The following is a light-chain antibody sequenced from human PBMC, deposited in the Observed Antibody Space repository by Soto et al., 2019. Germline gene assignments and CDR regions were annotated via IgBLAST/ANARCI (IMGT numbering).Light chain of an antibody. CDR3: QQYGSSPRT. Sequence: IQMTQSPSTLSASVGDTVTITCRASQSISVSLAWYQQKPGKAPNLLIYDASTLQSGVPSRFSGSGSGTDFTLTISRLEPEDFAVYYCQQYGSSPRTFGQGTKVDIK. V-gene: IGKV1-5*01. J-gene: IGKJ1*01. CDR2: DAS. CDR1: QSISVS.